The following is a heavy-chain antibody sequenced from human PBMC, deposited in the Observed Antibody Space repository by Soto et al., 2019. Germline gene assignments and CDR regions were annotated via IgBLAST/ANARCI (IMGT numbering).Heavy chain of an antibody. D-gene: IGHD1-7*01. J-gene: IGHJ3*02. V-gene: IGHV4-34*01. Sequence: PSETLSLTCAVYGGSFSGYYWSWIRQPPGKGLEWIGEINHSGSTNYNPSIKSRVNISVDTSKNHFSLKLSSVTAADTAVYYCARQGRTYITGTTWGAFDIWGQGTMVTVSS. CDR1: GGSFSGYY. CDR3: ARQGRTYITGTTWGAFDI. CDR2: INHSGST.